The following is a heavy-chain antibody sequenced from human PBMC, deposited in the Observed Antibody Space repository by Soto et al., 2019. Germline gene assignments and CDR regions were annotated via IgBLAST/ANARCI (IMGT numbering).Heavy chain of an antibody. CDR2: IIPIFGTA. D-gene: IGHD2-21*02. V-gene: IGHV1-69*13. J-gene: IGHJ3*02. CDR1: GGTCSSYS. Sequence: SVKVSCKASGGTCSSYSISWVRQAPGQGLEWMGGIIPIFGTANYAQKFQGRVTITADESTSTAYMELSSLRSEDTAVYYCARGGHIVVVTAIRWAFEIWGQGTMVTVSS. CDR3: ARGGHIVVVTAIRWAFEI.